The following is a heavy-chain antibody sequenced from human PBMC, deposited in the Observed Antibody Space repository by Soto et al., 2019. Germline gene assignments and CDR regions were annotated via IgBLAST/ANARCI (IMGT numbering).Heavy chain of an antibody. CDR1: GFTFSSYA. D-gene: IGHD2-15*01. J-gene: IGHJ3*02. V-gene: IGHV3-23*01. Sequence: EVQLLESGGGLVQPGGSLRLSCAASGFTFSSYAMSWVRQAPGKGLEWVSSISGSGGSTYYAYSVKGRLIISRDNSKNTLYLQMNSLRAEDTAVYYCAKDLLDIVVVVAHSFDIWGQGTMVTVSS. CDR2: ISGSGGST. CDR3: AKDLLDIVVVVAHSFDI.